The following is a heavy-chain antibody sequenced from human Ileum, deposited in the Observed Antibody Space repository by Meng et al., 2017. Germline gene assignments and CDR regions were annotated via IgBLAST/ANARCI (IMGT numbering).Heavy chain of an antibody. J-gene: IGHJ4*02. CDR1: GDSISTTNW. CDR2: IYHSGLV. V-gene: IGHV4-4*02. CDR3: AANSGKKMHS. D-gene: IGHD4-23*01. Sequence: QVQLHASGPGLVKPSGTLSLTCAVSGDSISTTNWWNWVRQPPGEGLEWIGEIYHSGLVNYNLSLKSRVTLSIDKSKNQFSLKLISVTAADTGVYYCAANSGKKMHSWGQGTLVTVSS.